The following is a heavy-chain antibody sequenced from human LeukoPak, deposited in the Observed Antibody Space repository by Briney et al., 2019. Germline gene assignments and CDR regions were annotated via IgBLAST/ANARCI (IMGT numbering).Heavy chain of an antibody. Sequence: GASVKVSCKASGGTFSSYAISWVRQAPGQGLEWMGGIIPIFGTANYAQKFQGRVTITTDESTSTAYMELSSLRSEDTAVYYCAGRYCSNGLCPFDYWGQGTLVTVSS. CDR3: AGRYCSNGLCPFDY. J-gene: IGHJ4*02. CDR1: GGTFSSYA. D-gene: IGHD2-8*01. V-gene: IGHV1-69*05. CDR2: IIPIFGTA.